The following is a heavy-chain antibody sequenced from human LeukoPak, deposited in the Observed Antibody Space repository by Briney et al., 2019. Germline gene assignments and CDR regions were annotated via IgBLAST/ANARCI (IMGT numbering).Heavy chain of an antibody. J-gene: IGHJ4*02. V-gene: IGHV3-21*01. CDR3: ARASGDIVETATMGSY. CDR1: GFTSNSYS. Sequence: PGVSLRLSCAASGFTSNSYSMNWVRQAPGKGLEWVSSISSSSSSIYYADSVKGRFTISRDNAKNSLYLQMNSLRAEDTAVYYCARASGDIVETATMGSYWGQGTLVTVSS. CDR2: ISSSSSSI. D-gene: IGHD5-18*01.